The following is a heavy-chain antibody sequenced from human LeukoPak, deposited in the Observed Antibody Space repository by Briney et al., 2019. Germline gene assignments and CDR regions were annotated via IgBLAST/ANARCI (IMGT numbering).Heavy chain of an antibody. J-gene: IGHJ4*02. Sequence: PGGSLRLXCAASGFTFSNAWMSWVRQAPGKGLEWVGRIKSKTDGGTADYAAPVKGRFTISRDDSKNTLYLQMDSLKTEDTAVYYCTGRYCSTTSCSGFDYWGQGTLVTVSS. CDR1: GFTFSNAW. CDR2: IKSKTDGGTA. D-gene: IGHD2-2*01. CDR3: TGRYCSTTSCSGFDY. V-gene: IGHV3-15*01.